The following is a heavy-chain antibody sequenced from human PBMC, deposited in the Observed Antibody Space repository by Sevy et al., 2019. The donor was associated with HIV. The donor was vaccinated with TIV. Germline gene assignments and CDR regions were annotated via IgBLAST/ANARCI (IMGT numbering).Heavy chain of an antibody. CDR3: ACEGCTRPQDY. Sequence: GGSLRLSCAASGFAFYDYSMSWIRQAPGKGLEWVATLSFGCGKINYADSVKGRFTISRDNSKNSFYLQMDNLRVEDTALYYCACEGCTRPQDYWGQGTRVTVSS. CDR2: LSFGCGKI. D-gene: IGHD2-8*01. CDR1: GFAFYDYS. V-gene: IGHV3-23*01. J-gene: IGHJ4*02.